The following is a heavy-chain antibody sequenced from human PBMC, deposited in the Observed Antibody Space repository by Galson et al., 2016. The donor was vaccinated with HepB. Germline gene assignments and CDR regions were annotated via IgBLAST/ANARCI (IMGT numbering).Heavy chain of an antibody. CDR2: IVVGSGNT. CDR1: GFTFSSSA. J-gene: IGHJ6*02. V-gene: IGHV1-58*01. D-gene: IGHD5-18*01. Sequence: SVKVSCKASGFTFSSSAVQWVRQARGQRLEWIGWIVVGSGNTEYAQKFQERLTITRDMSTSTAYMELSSLRPEDTAVYYCGAPNKAMVMSYYYYGMDVWGQGTTVTVSS. CDR3: GAPNKAMVMSYYYYGMDV.